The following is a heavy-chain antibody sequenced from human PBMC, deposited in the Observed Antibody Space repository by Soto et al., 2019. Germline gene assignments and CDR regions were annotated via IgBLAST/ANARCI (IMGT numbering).Heavy chain of an antibody. J-gene: IGHJ4*02. CDR1: GFTFSDHY. CDR2: IDGSGNII. V-gene: IGHV3-11*01. D-gene: IGHD2-2*01. Sequence: PGGSLRLSCAASGFTFSDHYMTWIRQAPGKGLEWISYIDGSGNIINYADSVKGRFTISRDNAKNSLYLQMNSLRDEDTAVYYCAKVFVIRPAATWPLYWGQATLVTDS. CDR3: AKVFVIRPAATWPLY.